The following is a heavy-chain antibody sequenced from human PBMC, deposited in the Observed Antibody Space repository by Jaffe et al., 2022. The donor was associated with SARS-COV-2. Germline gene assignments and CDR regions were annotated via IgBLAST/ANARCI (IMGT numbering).Heavy chain of an antibody. CDR1: GYSFNSYW. CDR3: ALHHGGGQTVVSAATNFDY. J-gene: IGHJ4*02. CDR2: IDPSDSYT. Sequence: EVQLVQSGAEVKKPGESLRISCKGSGYSFNSYWISWVRQMPGEGLEWMGRIDPSDSYTYYSPSFQGHVTISADKSISTAFLQWSSLKASDTAMYYCALHHGGGQTVVSAATNFDYWGQGTLVTVSS. D-gene: IGHD2-2*01. V-gene: IGHV5-10-1*03.